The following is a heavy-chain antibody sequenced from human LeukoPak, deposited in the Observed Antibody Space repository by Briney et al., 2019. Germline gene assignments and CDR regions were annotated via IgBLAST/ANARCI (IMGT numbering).Heavy chain of an antibody. Sequence: GGSLRLSCAASGYTFSSYSMNWVRQAPGKGLEWVAFIRYDGSNKYYADSVKGRFTISRDNSKNTLYLQMNSLRAEDTAVYYCAKDVSLAYYYDSSGPHWGQGTLVTVS. CDR1: GYTFSSYS. J-gene: IGHJ4*02. CDR2: IRYDGSNK. V-gene: IGHV3-30*02. D-gene: IGHD3-22*01. CDR3: AKDVSLAYYYDSSGPH.